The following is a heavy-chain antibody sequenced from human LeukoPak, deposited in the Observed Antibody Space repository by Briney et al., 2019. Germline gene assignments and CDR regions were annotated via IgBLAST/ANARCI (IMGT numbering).Heavy chain of an antibody. CDR2: IRYDGSNK. V-gene: IGHV3-30*02. D-gene: IGHD5-12*01. Sequence: GGSLRLSCAASGFTFSSYGMHWVRQAPGKGLEWVAFIRYDGSNKYYADSVKGRFTISRDNFKNTLYLQMNSLRAEDTALYYCARVGYNGWNFENWGQGTLVTVSS. CDR1: GFTFSSYG. CDR3: ARVGYNGWNFEN. J-gene: IGHJ4*02.